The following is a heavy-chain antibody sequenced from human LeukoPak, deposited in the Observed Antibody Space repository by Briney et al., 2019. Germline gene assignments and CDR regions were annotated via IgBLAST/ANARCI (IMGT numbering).Heavy chain of an antibody. CDR2: ISSSSSYT. Sequence: GGSLRLSCAASGFTFSDYYMSWLRQAPGKGLEWVSYISSSSSYTNYADSVKGRFTISRDNAKNSLYLQMNSLRAEDTAVYYCARGQIAVAGTPRRPPDYWGQGTLVTVSS. D-gene: IGHD6-19*01. V-gene: IGHV3-11*06. CDR1: GFTFSDYY. CDR3: ARGQIAVAGTPRRPPDY. J-gene: IGHJ4*02.